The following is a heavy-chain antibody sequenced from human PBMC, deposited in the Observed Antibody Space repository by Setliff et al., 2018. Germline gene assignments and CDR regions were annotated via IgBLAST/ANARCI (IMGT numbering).Heavy chain of an antibody. CDR2: IRYDESNK. CDR1: GFTFSSYG. D-gene: IGHD6-13*01. Sequence: GGSLRLSCAASGFTFSSYGMHWVRQAPGKGLEWVAFIRYDESNKYYADSVKGRFTISRDNSKNTLYLQMNSLRAEDTAVYYCAKVSSWHDLHDAFDIWGQGTMVTVSS. V-gene: IGHV3-30*02. CDR3: AKVSSWHDLHDAFDI. J-gene: IGHJ3*02.